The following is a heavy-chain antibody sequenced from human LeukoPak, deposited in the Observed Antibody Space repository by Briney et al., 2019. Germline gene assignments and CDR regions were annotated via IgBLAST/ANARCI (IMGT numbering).Heavy chain of an antibody. CDR2: IPYDGSNK. J-gene: IGHJ6*02. Sequence: GGSLRLSCEASGFTFSTYGMHWVRQAPGKGLEWITLIPYDGSNKYYADSVKGRFTISRDNSKNSLYLQMNSLRAEDTAVYYCARYYGSGRGYYGLDVWGQGTTVTVFS. D-gene: IGHD3-10*01. CDR3: ARYYGSGRGYYGLDV. V-gene: IGHV3-30*03. CDR1: GFTFSTYG.